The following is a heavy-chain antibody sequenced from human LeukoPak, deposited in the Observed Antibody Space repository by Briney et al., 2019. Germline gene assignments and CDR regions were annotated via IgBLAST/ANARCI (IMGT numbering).Heavy chain of an antibody. Sequence: GGSLRLSCAASGFTVSSYAMSWVRQAPGKGLEWLSFISSGSGTVHYADSVEGRFTISRDTAKNSLFLQMNSLRDEDTAVYYCAREALSGYYIDYWGQGTLVAVSS. D-gene: IGHD3-22*01. CDR3: AREALSGYYIDY. CDR1: GFTVSSYA. V-gene: IGHV3-48*02. CDR2: ISSGSGTV. J-gene: IGHJ4*02.